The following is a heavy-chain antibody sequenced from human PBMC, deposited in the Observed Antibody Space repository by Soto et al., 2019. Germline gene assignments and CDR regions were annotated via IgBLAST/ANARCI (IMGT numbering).Heavy chain of an antibody. CDR1: GLTFSNYA. V-gene: IGHV3-23*01. CDR2: IRGNGGST. J-gene: IGHJ4*02. D-gene: IGHD3-9*01. CDR3: AKDGEFCHGCDY. Sequence: GGSLRLSCAASGLTFSNYAMSWVRQAPGRGLEWVSGIRGNGGSTYYADSVKGRFTISRDKSKKTLYLQMNSLRVDDTAVYYCAKDGEFCHGCDYWGQGSPVTVSS.